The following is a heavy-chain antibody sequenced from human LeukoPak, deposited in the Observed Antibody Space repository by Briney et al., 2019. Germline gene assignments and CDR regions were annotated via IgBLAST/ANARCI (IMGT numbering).Heavy chain of an antibody. D-gene: IGHD6-13*01. CDR3: ASKYSSSWYSPFDY. V-gene: IGHV4-4*07. CDR1: GGSISSYY. CDR2: IYTSGST. J-gene: IGHJ4*02. Sequence: SETLSLTCTVSGGSISSYYWSWIRQPAGKGLEWIGRIYTSGSTNYNPSLKSRVTISVDTSKNQFSLKLSSVTAADTAVYYCASKYSSSWYSPFDYWGQGTLVTVSS.